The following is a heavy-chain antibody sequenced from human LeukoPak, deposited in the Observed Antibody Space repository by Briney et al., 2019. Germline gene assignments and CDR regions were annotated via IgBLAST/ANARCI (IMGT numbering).Heavy chain of an antibody. D-gene: IGHD1-1*01. CDR3: TRWNGGDWYLDH. V-gene: IGHV3-53*01. CDR2: LYSNGNT. J-gene: IGHJ2*01. CDR1: GVTVSSNY. Sequence: GGSLRLSCAASGVTVSSNYMSWVRQVPGKGPEWVAVLYSNGNTFYGESVKGRFIISRDNSRNTVFLQMNILRVEDTAVYYCTRWNGGDWYLDHWGRGTLVTVSS.